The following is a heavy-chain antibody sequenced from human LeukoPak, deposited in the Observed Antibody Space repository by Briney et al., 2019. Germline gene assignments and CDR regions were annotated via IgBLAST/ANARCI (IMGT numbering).Heavy chain of an antibody. D-gene: IGHD3-22*01. V-gene: IGHV3-21*01. Sequence: PGGSLRLSCAASGFTFSSYSMNWVRQAPGKGLEWVSSISSSSSYIYYADSVKGRFTISRDNAKNSLYLQMNSLRAEDTAVYYCARGFHHYYDSSGYYFWGQGTLVTVSS. CDR3: ARGFHHYYDSSGYYF. J-gene: IGHJ4*02. CDR1: GFTFSSYS. CDR2: ISSSSSYI.